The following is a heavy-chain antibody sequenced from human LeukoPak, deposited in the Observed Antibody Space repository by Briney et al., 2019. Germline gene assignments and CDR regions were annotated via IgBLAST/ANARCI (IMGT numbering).Heavy chain of an antibody. J-gene: IGHJ4*02. CDR3: ARGPESDSSGYYYVVNFDY. Sequence: PSETLSLTCAVHGGSFSGYYWSWIRQPPGKGLEWIGEINHSGSTNYNPSLKSRVTISVDTSKNQFSLKMSSVTAADTAVYYCARGPESDSSGYYYVVNFDYWGQGTLVTVSS. CDR1: GGSFSGYY. D-gene: IGHD3-22*01. V-gene: IGHV4-34*01. CDR2: INHSGST.